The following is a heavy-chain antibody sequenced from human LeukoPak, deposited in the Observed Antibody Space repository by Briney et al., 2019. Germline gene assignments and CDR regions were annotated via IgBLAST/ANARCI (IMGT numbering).Heavy chain of an antibody. CDR2: IYPGDSDT. D-gene: IGHD2-15*01. Sequence: GESLKISCKGSGYSFTSYWIGWVRQMPGKGLEWMGIIYPGDSDTRYSPSLQGQVTISADKSISTAYLQWSSLKASDTAMYYCARLRYCSGGSCYSRRPDWFDPWGQGTLVTVSS. J-gene: IGHJ5*02. V-gene: IGHV5-51*01. CDR3: ARLRYCSGGSCYSRRPDWFDP. CDR1: GYSFTSYW.